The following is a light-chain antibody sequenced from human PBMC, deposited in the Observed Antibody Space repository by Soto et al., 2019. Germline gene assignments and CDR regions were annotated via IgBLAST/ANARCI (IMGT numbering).Light chain of an antibody. CDR1: SSNIGNNY. V-gene: IGLV1-51*01. Sequence: GQKVTVSCSGSSSNIGNNYVSWYQQLPGAAPKLLIYDNEKRPSGIPDRFSGSKSGTSATLGITGLQTGDEADYYCGTWDSSLSDYVFGTGTKVTVL. CDR2: DNE. J-gene: IGLJ1*01. CDR3: GTWDSSLSDYV.